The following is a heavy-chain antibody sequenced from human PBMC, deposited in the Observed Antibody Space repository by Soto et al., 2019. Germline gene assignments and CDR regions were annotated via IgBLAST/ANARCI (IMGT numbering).Heavy chain of an antibody. D-gene: IGHD3-10*01. J-gene: IGHJ3*02. CDR2: IYYSGST. Sequence: QVQLQESGPGLVKPSQTLSLTCTVSGGSISSGDYYWSWIRQPPGKGLEWIGYIYYSGSTYYNPSLQRRVTISVDTSKLQFSLKLSSVTAADPAVYYCAHYIRGRAFDIWGQGTMGTVSS. CDR1: GGSISSGDYY. V-gene: IGHV4-30-4*01. CDR3: AHYIRGRAFDI.